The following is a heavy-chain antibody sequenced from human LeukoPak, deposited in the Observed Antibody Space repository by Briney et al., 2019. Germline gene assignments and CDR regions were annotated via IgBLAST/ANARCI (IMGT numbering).Heavy chain of an antibody. Sequence: GGSLRLSCAASGFTFSSYWMSWVRQAPGKGLERVANIKQDGSEKYYVDSVKGRFTISRDNAKNSLYLQMNSLRAEDTAVYYCARRLLRFGELGYGMDVWGKGTTVTVSS. CDR3: ARRLLRFGELGYGMDV. CDR2: IKQDGSEK. D-gene: IGHD3-10*01. V-gene: IGHV3-7*03. J-gene: IGHJ6*04. CDR1: GFTFSSYW.